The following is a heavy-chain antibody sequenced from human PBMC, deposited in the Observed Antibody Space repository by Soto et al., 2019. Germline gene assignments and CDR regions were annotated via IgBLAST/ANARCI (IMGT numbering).Heavy chain of an antibody. V-gene: IGHV3-23*01. CDR3: AKDSVPYNGQWDWFDT. CDR2: IGGTGSDT. CDR1: GFTFGAYA. Sequence: QLLESGGGLVQPGGSLRVHCVASGFTFGAYAMTWVRQAPGRGLEWVSSIGGTGSDTYYAASVKGRFTISRDNSKSTLYLQMNNLRAEDTAIYYWAKDSVPYNGQWDWFDTWGQGTLVTVSS. D-gene: IGHD3-10*01. J-gene: IGHJ5*02.